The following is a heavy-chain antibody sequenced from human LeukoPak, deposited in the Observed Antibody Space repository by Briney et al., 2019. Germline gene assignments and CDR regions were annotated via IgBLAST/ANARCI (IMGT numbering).Heavy chain of an antibody. D-gene: IGHD4-17*01. V-gene: IGHV1-18*01. CDR2: ISGYNGAT. CDR3: ARDASYGPHAFDI. J-gene: IGHJ3*02. CDR1: GYTFNSYG. Sequence: ASVKVSCKASGYTFNSYGISWVRQAPGQGREGMGWISGYNGATNYAQKVQGRVTVTTDTSTSTAYMELRSLTSDDTAVYYCARDASYGPHAFDIWGQGTMVTVSS.